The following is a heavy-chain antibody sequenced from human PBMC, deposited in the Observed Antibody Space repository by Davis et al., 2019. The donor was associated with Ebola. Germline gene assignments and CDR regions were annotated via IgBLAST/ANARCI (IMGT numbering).Heavy chain of an antibody. J-gene: IGHJ4*02. CDR1: GYSFKNYA. CDR2: IDTNTGNP. CDR3: ARDRGNFDY. Sequence: AASVKVSCKASGYSFKNYAISWVRQAPGQGLEWMGWIDTNTGNPTYAQGFTGRFVFSLDTSVSTTYLQISSLKAEDTAIYYCARDRGNFDYWGQGTLVTVSS. V-gene: IGHV7-4-1*02. D-gene: IGHD3-10*01.